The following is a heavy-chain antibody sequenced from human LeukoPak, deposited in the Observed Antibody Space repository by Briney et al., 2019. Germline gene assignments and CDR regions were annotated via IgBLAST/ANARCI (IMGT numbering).Heavy chain of an antibody. CDR1: GFTFSSYS. CDR3: ARDAHYYDSSGITPFYY. CDR2: ISSSSSYI. D-gene: IGHD3-22*01. J-gene: IGHJ4*02. V-gene: IGHV3-21*01. Sequence: GGSLRLSCAASGFTFSSYSMNWVRQAPGKGLEWVSSISSSSSYIYYADSVKGRFTISRDNAKNSLYLQMNSLRAEDTAVYYCARDAHYYDSSGITPFYYWGQGTLVTVSS.